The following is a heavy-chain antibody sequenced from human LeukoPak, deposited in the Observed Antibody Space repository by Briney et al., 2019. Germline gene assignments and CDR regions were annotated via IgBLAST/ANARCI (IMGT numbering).Heavy chain of an antibody. Sequence: SVKVSCKASGGTFSSYAISWVRQAPGQGLEWMGRINHILGIANYAQKFQGRVTITADKSTSTAYMELSSLRSEDTAVYYCARGSIAVAGDYYYGMDVWGQGTTVTVSS. CDR3: ARGSIAVAGDYYYGMDV. CDR2: INHILGIA. V-gene: IGHV1-69*04. J-gene: IGHJ6*02. D-gene: IGHD6-19*01. CDR1: GGTFSSYA.